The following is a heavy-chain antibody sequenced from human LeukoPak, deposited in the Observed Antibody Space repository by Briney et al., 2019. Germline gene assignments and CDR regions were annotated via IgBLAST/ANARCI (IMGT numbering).Heavy chain of an antibody. D-gene: IGHD3-22*01. CDR1: GFTFSSYA. Sequence: GGSLRLSCAASGFTFSSYAMHWVRQAPGKGLEWVAVISYDGSNKYYADSVKGRFTISRDNSKNTLYLQMNSLRAEDTAVYYCARDHHRRLYDSQARNTFDTWGQGTMVTVSS. V-gene: IGHV3-30*04. CDR3: ARDHHRRLYDSQARNTFDT. CDR2: ISYDGSNK. J-gene: IGHJ3*02.